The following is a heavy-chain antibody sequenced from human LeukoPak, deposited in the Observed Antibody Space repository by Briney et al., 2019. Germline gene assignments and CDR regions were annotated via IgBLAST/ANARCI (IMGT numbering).Heavy chain of an antibody. CDR2: INPDSGGT. CDR3: ARGAFPTLLYFDY. J-gene: IGHJ4*02. D-gene: IGHD2/OR15-2a*01. V-gene: IGHV1-2*02. Sequence: GASVKVSCTASGYTFTGYNMHWVRHAPGQRHEWMGWINPDSGGTNYAQTFQGRVTMTRDTSISTAYMELSRLRSDDTAVYYCARGAFPTLLYFDYWGQGTLVTVSS. CDR1: GYTFTGYN.